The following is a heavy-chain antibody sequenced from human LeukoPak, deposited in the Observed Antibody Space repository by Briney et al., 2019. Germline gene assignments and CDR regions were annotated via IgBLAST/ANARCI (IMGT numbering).Heavy chain of an antibody. D-gene: IGHD4-17*01. Sequence: GGSLRLSCAASGFTFSSYAMSWVRQAPGKGLEWVSAISGNGVGTYYADSVKGRFTISRDNSKNTLYLQMNSLRAEDTAVYYCAKDLHGYGDYDYWGQGTPVTVPS. V-gene: IGHV3-23*01. CDR3: AKDLHGYGDYDY. CDR1: GFTFSSYA. J-gene: IGHJ4*02. CDR2: ISGNGVGT.